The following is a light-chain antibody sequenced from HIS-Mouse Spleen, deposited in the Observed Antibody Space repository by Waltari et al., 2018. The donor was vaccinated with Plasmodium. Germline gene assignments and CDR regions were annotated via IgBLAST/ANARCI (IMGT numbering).Light chain of an antibody. V-gene: IGLV3-10*01. Sequence: SYELTQPPSVSVSPGQTARITCPGDALPKKYAYWYQQKSGQAPVLVIYEERKRPSGIPERFSGSSSGTMATLTISGAQVEDEADYYCYSTDSSGNHRVFGGGTKLTVL. CDR1: ALPKKY. J-gene: IGLJ3*02. CDR2: EER. CDR3: YSTDSSGNHRV.